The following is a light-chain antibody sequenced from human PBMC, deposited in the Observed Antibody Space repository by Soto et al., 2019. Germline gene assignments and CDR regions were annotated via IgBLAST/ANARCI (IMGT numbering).Light chain of an antibody. V-gene: IGLV1-44*01. Sequence: QSVLTQPPSASRTPGQRVTIACSGSSSNIGSHTVNWYQQLPGTAPKLLIHTNNQRPSGVPDRFSGSKSGTSASLAISGLQSEDEADYYCAAWDDSLNGAVFGGGTQLTVL. CDR2: TNN. CDR1: SSNIGSHT. J-gene: IGLJ7*01. CDR3: AAWDDSLNGAV.